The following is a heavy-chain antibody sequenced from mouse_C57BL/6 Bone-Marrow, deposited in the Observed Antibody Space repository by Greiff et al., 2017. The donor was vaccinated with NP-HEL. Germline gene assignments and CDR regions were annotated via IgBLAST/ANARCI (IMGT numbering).Heavy chain of an antibody. V-gene: IGHV5-17*01. CDR1: GFTFSDYG. CDR3: ARLYPPGY. CDR2: ISSGSSTI. J-gene: IGHJ2*01. Sequence: EVKLMESGGGLVKPGGSLKLSCAASGFTFSDYGMHWVRQAPEKGLEWVAYISSGSSTIYYADTVKGRFTISRDNAKNTLFLQMTSLRSEDTAMYYCARLYPPGYWGQGTTLTVSS. D-gene: IGHD2-3*01.